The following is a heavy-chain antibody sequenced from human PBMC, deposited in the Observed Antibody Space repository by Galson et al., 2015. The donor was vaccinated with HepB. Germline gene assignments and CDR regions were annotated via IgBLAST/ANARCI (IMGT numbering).Heavy chain of an antibody. CDR2: IKSKTDGGTT. D-gene: IGHD1-26*01. V-gene: IGHV3-15*07. Sequence: SLRLSCAASGFTFSNAWMNWVRQAPGKGLEWVGRIKSKTDGGTTDYADPVKGRFTISRDNSKNTLYLQVSSLRAEDTAVYYCVKASQSGRYRGLDYWGQGTLVTVSS. J-gene: IGHJ4*02. CDR1: GFTFSNAW. CDR3: VKASQSGRYRGLDY.